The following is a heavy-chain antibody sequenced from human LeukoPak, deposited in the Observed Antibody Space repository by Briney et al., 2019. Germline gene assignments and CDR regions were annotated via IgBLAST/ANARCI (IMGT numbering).Heavy chain of an antibody. V-gene: IGHV4-31*03. CDR3: AKAGSVIAMDS. Sequence: SQTLSLTCTVSGASISSGGHSWNWIRQHPGKGLEWIGYVYYSGSTFYNPSLRSRLSISLDTFKNQFSLEMTSVTAADTAVYYCAKAGSVIAMDSWGQGTPVTVSS. D-gene: IGHD3/OR15-3a*01. CDR1: GASISSGGHS. CDR2: VYYSGST. J-gene: IGHJ1*01.